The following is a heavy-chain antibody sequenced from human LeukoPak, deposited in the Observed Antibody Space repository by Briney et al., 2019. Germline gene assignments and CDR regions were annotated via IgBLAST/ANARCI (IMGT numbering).Heavy chain of an antibody. CDR3: ARGDSLLVDSSSYFRDAFDV. Sequence: GGSLRLSCAASGFTFSSYAMSWVRQAPGKGLEWVSGLTGSGGNTYYADSVKGRFTISRDNAKNTLYLQMNSLRAEDTAVYYCARGDSLLVDSSSYFRDAFDVWGQGTMVTVSS. J-gene: IGHJ3*01. V-gene: IGHV3-23*01. D-gene: IGHD3-22*01. CDR2: LTGSGGNT. CDR1: GFTFSSYA.